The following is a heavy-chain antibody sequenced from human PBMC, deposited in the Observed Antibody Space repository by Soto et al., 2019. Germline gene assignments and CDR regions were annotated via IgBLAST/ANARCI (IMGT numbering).Heavy chain of an antibody. CDR2: IGASGTST. CDR1: GFAFSNSV. CDR3: AKAERFDP. J-gene: IGHJ5*02. V-gene: IGHV3-23*01. Sequence: EVQLLESGGGLVQPGGSLKLSCAASGFAFSNSVMSWVRQGSGKGLEWVSTIGASGTSTHYADSVKGRFTISRDNSKNTLYLQINGLRAEDTAVYYCAKAERFDPWGQGTQVTVSS.